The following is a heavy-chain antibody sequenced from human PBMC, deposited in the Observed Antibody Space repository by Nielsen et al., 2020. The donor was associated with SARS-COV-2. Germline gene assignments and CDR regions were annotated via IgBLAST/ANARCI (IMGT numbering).Heavy chain of an antibody. J-gene: IGHJ3*02. D-gene: IGHD3-22*01. V-gene: IGHV3-7*03. Sequence: WIRQPPGKGLEWVANIKQDGSEKYYVDSVKGRFTISRDNAKNPLYLQMNSLRAEDTALYYCAKVYYYDSSGYGRNAFDIWGQGTMVTVSS. CDR2: IKQDGSEK. CDR3: AKVYYYDSSGYGRNAFDI.